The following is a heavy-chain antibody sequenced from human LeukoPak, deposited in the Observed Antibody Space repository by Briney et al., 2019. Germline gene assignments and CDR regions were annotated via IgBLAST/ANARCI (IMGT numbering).Heavy chain of an antibody. CDR1: GFTFDDYT. J-gene: IGHJ4*02. CDR2: ISWDGGST. D-gene: IGHD5-12*01. Sequence: GGSLRLSCAASGFTFDDYTMHWVRQAPGKGLEWVSLISWDGGSTYYADSVKGRFTISRDNSKNTLYLQMNSLRSDDTAVYYCAKGGGSDFFDYWGQGTLVTVSS. V-gene: IGHV3-43*01. CDR3: AKGGGSDFFDY.